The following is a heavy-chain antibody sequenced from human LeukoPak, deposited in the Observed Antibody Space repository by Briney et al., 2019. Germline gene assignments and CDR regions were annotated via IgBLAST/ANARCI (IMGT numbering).Heavy chain of an antibody. J-gene: IGHJ3*02. Sequence: GESLKISCKGSGYSFTSYWIGWGRQMPGKGLGWMGIIYPGDSDTRYSPSFQGQVTISADKSISTAYLQWSSLKASDTAMYYCYSSSWYDAFDIWGQGTMVTVPS. V-gene: IGHV5-51*01. CDR1: GYSFTSYW. CDR3: YSSSWYDAFDI. CDR2: IYPGDSDT. D-gene: IGHD6-13*01.